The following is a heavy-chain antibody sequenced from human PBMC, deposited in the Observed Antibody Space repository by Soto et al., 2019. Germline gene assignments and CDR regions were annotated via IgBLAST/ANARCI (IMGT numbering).Heavy chain of an antibody. D-gene: IGHD4-17*01. J-gene: IGHJ6*02. CDR3: AKDSYGDYVNYYGMDV. CDR2: ISGSGGSR. V-gene: IGHV3-23*01. Sequence: GGSLRLSXAASGFTFRSYAMSWVRQAPGKGLEWVSVISGSGGSRYYADSVKGRFTISRDNSKNTLYLQMNSLRAEDTALYYCAKDSYGDYVNYYGMDVWGQGTTVTVSS. CDR1: GFTFRSYA.